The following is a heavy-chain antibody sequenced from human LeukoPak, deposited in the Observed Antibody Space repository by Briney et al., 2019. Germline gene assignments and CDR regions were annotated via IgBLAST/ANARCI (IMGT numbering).Heavy chain of an antibody. D-gene: IGHD1-14*01. CDR2: IRYDGSNK. CDR3: AKDGSVFTAYYYYYYMDV. V-gene: IGHV3-30*02. CDR1: GFTFSSYG. Sequence: GSLRLSCAVSGFTFSSYGMHWVRQAPGKGLEWVAFIRYDGSNKYYADSVKGRFTISRDNSKNTLYLQMNSLRAEDTAVYYCAKDGSVFTAYYYYYYMDVWGKGTTVTVSS. J-gene: IGHJ6*03.